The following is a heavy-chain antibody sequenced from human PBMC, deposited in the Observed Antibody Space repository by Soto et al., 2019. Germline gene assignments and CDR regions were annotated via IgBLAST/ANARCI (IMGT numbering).Heavy chain of an antibody. CDR3: ARGGATTVTFFDY. Sequence: PGGSLRLSCATSGFTFSSYAMSWVRQAPGKGLEWLSGISGSGGSTYYADSVRGRFTISRDKSKTTLYLQMNSLRAEDTAVYHCARGGATTVTFFDYWGQGNLVTVSS. D-gene: IGHD4-17*01. V-gene: IGHV3-23*01. CDR2: ISGSGGST. J-gene: IGHJ4*02. CDR1: GFTFSSYA.